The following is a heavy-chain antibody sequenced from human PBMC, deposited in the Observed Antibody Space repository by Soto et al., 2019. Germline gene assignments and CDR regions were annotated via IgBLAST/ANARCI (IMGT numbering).Heavy chain of an antibody. J-gene: IGHJ6*02. Sequence: ASVKVSCKASGGTFSSYAISWVRQAPGQGLEWMGGIIPIFGTANYAQKFQGRVTITADESTSTAYMELSSLRSEDTAVYYCASSVAGTSRYYYYGMDVWGQGTTVTVSS. CDR1: GGTFSSYA. D-gene: IGHD6-19*01. CDR3: ASSVAGTSRYYYYGMDV. CDR2: IIPIFGTA. V-gene: IGHV1-69*13.